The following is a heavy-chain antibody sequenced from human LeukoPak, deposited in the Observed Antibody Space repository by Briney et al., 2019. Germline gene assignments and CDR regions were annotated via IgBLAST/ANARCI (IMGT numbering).Heavy chain of an antibody. CDR2: IRYDGSNK. V-gene: IGHV3-30*02. J-gene: IGHJ4*02. D-gene: IGHD3-10*01. CDR1: GFIFSSYG. CDR3: AKDGKVLLLFGEFFDC. Sequence: GGSLRLSCAASGFIFSSYGMHWVRQAPGKGLEWVAFIRYDGSNKYYADSVKGRFTISRDNSMNTLYLQMNSLRAEDAAVYYCAKDGKVLLLFGEFFDCWGQGTLVTVSS.